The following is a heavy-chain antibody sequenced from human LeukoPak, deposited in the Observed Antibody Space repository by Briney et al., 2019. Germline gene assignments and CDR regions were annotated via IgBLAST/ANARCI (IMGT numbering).Heavy chain of an antibody. J-gene: IGHJ4*02. D-gene: IGHD2-15*01. CDR3: ARVYIAEDY. CDR1: GFTFSDYY. Sequence: PGGSLRLSCAASGFTFSDYYMSSIRQAPGKGLEWISYISDSGTTIYYADSVKGRFTISRDNAKNSLYLQMNSLRAEDTAVYYCARVYIAEDYWGQGTLVTISS. CDR2: ISDSGTTI. V-gene: IGHV3-11*01.